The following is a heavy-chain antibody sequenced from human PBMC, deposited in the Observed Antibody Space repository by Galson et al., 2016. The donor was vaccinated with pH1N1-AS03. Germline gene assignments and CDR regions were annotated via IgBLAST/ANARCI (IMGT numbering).Heavy chain of an antibody. V-gene: IGHV5-51*01. CDR3: ARDAGTDYFDH. CDR2: IYPGDSDT. CDR1: GYSFARYW. Sequence: QSGAEVKKPGESLKISCKGSGYSFARYWIGWVRQMPGKGLEWMGVIYPGDSDTRYSPSFQGLVTISVDKTFNTACLQWGSLEASDTAMYYCARDAGTDYFDHWGQGTLVTVPS. J-gene: IGHJ4*02. D-gene: IGHD6-13*01.